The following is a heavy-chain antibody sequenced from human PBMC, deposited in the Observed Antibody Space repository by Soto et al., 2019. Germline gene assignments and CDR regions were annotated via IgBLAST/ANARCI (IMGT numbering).Heavy chain of an antibody. D-gene: IGHD3-22*01. CDR1: GFTFSSYS. J-gene: IGHJ4*02. V-gene: IGHV3-48*02. CDR3: ARFGSSRTYYHDSSGYYFDY. Sequence: EVQLVESGGGLVQPGGSLRLSCAASGFTFSSYSMNWVRQAPGKGLEWVSYISSSSSTIYYADSVKGRFTISRDNAKNSLYLQMNSLRDEDTAVYYCARFGSSRTYYHDSSGYYFDYWGQGTLVTVSS. CDR2: ISSSSSTI.